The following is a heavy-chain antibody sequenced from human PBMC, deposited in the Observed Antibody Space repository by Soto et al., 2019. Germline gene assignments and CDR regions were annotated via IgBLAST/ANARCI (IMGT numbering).Heavy chain of an antibody. CDR1: GFTFSSYA. V-gene: IGHV3-30-3*01. CDR2: ISYDGSNK. D-gene: IGHD3-10*01. J-gene: IGHJ5*02. CDR3: AGDSGVGWFDP. Sequence: QVQLVESGGGVVQPGRSLRLSCAASGFTFSSYAMHWVRQAPGKGLEWVAVISYDGSNKYYADSVKGRFTISRDNSKNTLYLQMNSLRAEDTAVYYCAGDSGVGWFDPWGQGTLVTVSS.